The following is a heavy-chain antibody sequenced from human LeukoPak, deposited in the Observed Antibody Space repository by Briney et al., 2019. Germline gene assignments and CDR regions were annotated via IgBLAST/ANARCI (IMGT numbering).Heavy chain of an antibody. CDR3: AGGGFDL. CDR1: GGSISSSNSY. CDR2: VFYSGSP. Sequence: PSETLSLTCTVSGGSISSSNSYWGWIRQPPGQGLEWIGTVFYSGSPYYNPSLKSRVTISMDTSKNQFSLNLTPVTAVDTAVDYCAGGGFDLWGRGTLVTVSS. J-gene: IGHJ2*01. V-gene: IGHV4-39*07.